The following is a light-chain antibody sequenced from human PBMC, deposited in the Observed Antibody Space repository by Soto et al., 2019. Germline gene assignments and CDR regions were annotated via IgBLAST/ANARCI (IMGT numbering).Light chain of an antibody. J-gene: IGLJ1*01. CDR2: EVS. CDR3: SSYTSRTTLV. V-gene: IGLV2-14*01. Sequence: QSVLTQPASVSGSPGQSITISCTGTSSDVGGYNYVSWYQQHPGKAPKLMIYEVSNRPSGVSYRFSGSKSGNTASLTISGLQGEDEADYYCSSYTSRTTLVFGTGTKLTVL. CDR1: SSDVGGYNY.